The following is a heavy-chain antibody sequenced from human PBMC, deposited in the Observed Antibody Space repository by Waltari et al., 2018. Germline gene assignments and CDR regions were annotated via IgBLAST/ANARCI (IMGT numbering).Heavy chain of an antibody. CDR1: GFSFSNDA. D-gene: IGHD2-8*02. CDR3: ASQVDFALVPVERHFDS. J-gene: IGHJ4*02. CDR2: ISVRGGNT. Sequence: EVQLLESGGGLVQPGGSLRLSCAASGFSFSNDAMSWVRQAPGKGLEYVAAISVRGGNTYYADSVKGRFTVSRDNSKNTLFLQLNRLRAEDTATYYCASQVDFALVPVERHFDSWGQGTLVTVSP. V-gene: IGHV3-23*01.